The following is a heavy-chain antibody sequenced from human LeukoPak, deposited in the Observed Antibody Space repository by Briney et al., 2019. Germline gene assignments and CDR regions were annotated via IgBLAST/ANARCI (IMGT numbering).Heavy chain of an antibody. CDR2: INHSGST. D-gene: IGHD2-2*01. CDR3: ARLLGYCSSTSCRRGYYYYYMDV. J-gene: IGHJ6*03. V-gene: IGHV4-39*07. CDR1: GGSISSSGYY. Sequence: SETLSLTCTVSGGSISSSGYYWSWIRQPPGKGLEWIGEINHSGSTNYNPSLKSRVTISVDTSKNQFSLKLSSVTAADTAVYYCARLLGYCSSTSCRRGYYYYYMDVWGKGTTVTVSS.